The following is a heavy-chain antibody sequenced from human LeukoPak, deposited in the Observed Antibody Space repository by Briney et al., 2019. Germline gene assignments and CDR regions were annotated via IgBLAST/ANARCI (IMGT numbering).Heavy chain of an antibody. CDR2: ISYDGSNK. CDR1: GFTFSSYG. J-gene: IGHJ4*02. V-gene: IGHV3-30*18. Sequence: GGSLRLSCAASGFTFSSYGMHWVRQAPGKGLEWVAVISYDGSNKYYADSVKGRFTISRDNSKNTLYLQMNSLRAEDTAVYYCAKDTYYYDSSGYYLDYWSQGTLVTVSS. CDR3: AKDTYYYDSSGYYLDY. D-gene: IGHD3-22*01.